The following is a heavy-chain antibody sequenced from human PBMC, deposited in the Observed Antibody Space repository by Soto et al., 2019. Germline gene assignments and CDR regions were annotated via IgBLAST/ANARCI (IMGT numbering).Heavy chain of an antibody. Sequence: SETLSLTCAVSGGSISSSNWWSWVRQPPGKGLEWIGEIYHSGSTNYNPSLKSRVTISVDKSKNQFSLKLSSVTAADTAVYYCARVSGERVFGVVIMTSYFDYWGQGTLVTVS. CDR2: IYHSGST. CDR3: ARVSGERVFGVVIMTSYFDY. D-gene: IGHD3-3*01. V-gene: IGHV4-4*02. CDR1: GGSISSSNW. J-gene: IGHJ4*02.